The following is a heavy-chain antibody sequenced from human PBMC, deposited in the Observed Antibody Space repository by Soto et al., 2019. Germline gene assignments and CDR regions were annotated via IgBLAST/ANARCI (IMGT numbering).Heavy chain of an antibody. Sequence: PGGSLRLSCAASGFTFRSFTMNWVRQAPGKGLEWVALTSYDGNNEYYTDSVKGRFTISRDNSKNTLFLQMNSPRPEDTAVYYCAKDKGVFNWATSYFDYWGQGALVTVSS. CDR1: GFTFRSFT. D-gene: IGHD1-1*01. V-gene: IGHV3-30*18. J-gene: IGHJ4*02. CDR2: TSYDGNNE. CDR3: AKDKGVFNWATSYFDY.